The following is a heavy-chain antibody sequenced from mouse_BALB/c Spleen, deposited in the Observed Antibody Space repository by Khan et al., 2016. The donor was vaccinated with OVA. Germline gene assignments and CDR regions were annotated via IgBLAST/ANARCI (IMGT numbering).Heavy chain of an antibody. CDR1: GYTFTDYN. CDR2: IFPNNGDS. D-gene: IGHD2-2*01. V-gene: IGHV1S29*02. CDR3: VRSGYGSFAF. J-gene: IGHJ3*01. Sequence: VQLKQSGPEVVKPGASVKMSCKASGYTFTDYNMDWVKQSHGKSLEWIGYIFPNNGDSGYNQKFKTKATLTVDHSSSTAYMELRSLTSEDSAIYYRVRSGYGSFAFWGQGTLVTVSA.